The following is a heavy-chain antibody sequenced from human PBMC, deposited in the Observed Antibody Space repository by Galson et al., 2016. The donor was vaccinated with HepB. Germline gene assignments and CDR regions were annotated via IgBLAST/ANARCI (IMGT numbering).Heavy chain of an antibody. CDR3: VREQIIPSAGGGNYFDS. CDR2: TYYRSKWSN. CDR1: GDSVSSNSAA. Sequence: CAIPGDSVSSNSAAWNWVRQSPSRGLEWLGRTYYRSKWSNEYEEALKSRLTINPDTTKNQFSLHLTSLTPEDTAVYYCVREQIIPSAGGGNYFDSWGQGTLVTVSS. D-gene: IGHD3-3*01. V-gene: IGHV6-1*01. J-gene: IGHJ4*02.